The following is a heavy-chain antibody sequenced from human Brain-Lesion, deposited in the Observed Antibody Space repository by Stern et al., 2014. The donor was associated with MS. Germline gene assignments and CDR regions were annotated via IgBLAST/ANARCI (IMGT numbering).Heavy chain of an antibody. V-gene: IGHV4-39*01. D-gene: IGHD2-15*01. CDR2: IYYSGNT. CDR1: GGSVSSTSYA. Sequence: VHLVESGPGLVKPSETLSLTCTVAGGSVSSTSYAWAWIRQPPGKGLEWIGTIYYSGNTYYSPSLKNRLTISLDTSKNRFSLQLRSVTAADTAVYYCAGEEDIRYCSGGSCTGNWFDPWGQGTLVTVSS. CDR3: AGEEDIRYCSGGSCTGNWFDP. J-gene: IGHJ5*02.